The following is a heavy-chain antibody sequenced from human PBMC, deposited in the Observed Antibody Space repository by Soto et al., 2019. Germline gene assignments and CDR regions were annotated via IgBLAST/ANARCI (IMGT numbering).Heavy chain of an antibody. CDR2: INPSGGST. V-gene: IGHV1-46*01. Sequence: ASVKVSCKASGYTFTSYYMHWGRQAPGQGLEWMGIINPSGGSTSYAQKFQGRVTMTRDTSTSTVYMELSSLRSEDTAVYYCARVGLPIYCSGGSCYSYYYYGVDVWGQGTTVTVSS. CDR1: GYTFTSYY. J-gene: IGHJ6*02. CDR3: ARVGLPIYCSGGSCYSYYYYGVDV. D-gene: IGHD2-15*01.